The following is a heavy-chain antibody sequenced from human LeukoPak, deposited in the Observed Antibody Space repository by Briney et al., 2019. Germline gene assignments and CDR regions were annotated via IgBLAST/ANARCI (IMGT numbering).Heavy chain of an antibody. J-gene: IGHJ5*02. Sequence: PSETLSLTCAVSTLSITERAYYWAWIRQPPGKGLEWIATIHHTGTTFYNPSLKSRVTMSVDTSKNQFSLKLFSVSAADTAVYYCARDGSGTFHWYDPWGQGTPVTVSS. CDR1: TLSITERAYY. D-gene: IGHD6-19*01. CDR2: IHHTGTT. CDR3: ARDGSGTFHWYDP. V-gene: IGHV4-38-2*02.